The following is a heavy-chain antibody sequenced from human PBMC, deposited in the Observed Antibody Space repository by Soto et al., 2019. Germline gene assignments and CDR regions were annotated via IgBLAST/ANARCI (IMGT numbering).Heavy chain of an antibody. V-gene: IGHV5-51*01. CDR1: GYSFTTYW. CDR2: IYPGDSDT. D-gene: IGHD6-13*01. CDR3: ARPRAAAGTEPHY. J-gene: IGHJ4*02. Sequence: PGESLKLSCKGSGYSFTTYWIGWVRQMPGKGLEWMGIIYPGDSDTKYSPSFQGQVTISADKSISTAYLQWSSLKASDTAMYYCARPRAAAGTEPHYWGQGTPVTVSS.